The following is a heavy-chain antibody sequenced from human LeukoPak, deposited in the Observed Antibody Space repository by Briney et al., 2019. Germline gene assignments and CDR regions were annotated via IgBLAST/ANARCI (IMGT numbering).Heavy chain of an antibody. Sequence: SETLSLTCAVYGASFSGYYWSWIRQSPGKGLEWIGEINHSGSTNYNPSLKSRVTISVDTSKNQFSLKLSSVTAADTAVYYCARDRVLWYYYYYMDVWGKGTTVTVSS. CDR3: ARDRVLWYYYYYMDV. J-gene: IGHJ6*03. CDR1: GASFSGYY. CDR2: INHSGST. V-gene: IGHV4-34*01.